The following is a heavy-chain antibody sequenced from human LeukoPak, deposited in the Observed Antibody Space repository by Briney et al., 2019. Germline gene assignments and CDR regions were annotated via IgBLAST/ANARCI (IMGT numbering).Heavy chain of an antibody. CDR1: GGSISSSSYY. V-gene: IGHV4-39*01. CDR2: IYYSGST. D-gene: IGHD5-24*01. Sequence: SETLSLTCTVSGGSISSSSYYWGWIRQPPGKGLEWIGGIYYSGSTYYNPSLKSRVTISVDTSKNQFSLKLSSVTAADTAVYYCARLEGEMATIAPTSFDYWGQGTLVTVSS. CDR3: ARLEGEMATIAPTSFDY. J-gene: IGHJ4*02.